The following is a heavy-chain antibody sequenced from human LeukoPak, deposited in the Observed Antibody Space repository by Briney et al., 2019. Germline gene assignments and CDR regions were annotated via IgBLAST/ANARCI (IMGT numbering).Heavy chain of an antibody. Sequence: SETLSLTRAVSGYSISSGYYWGWIRQPPGKGLEWIGSIYHSGSTYYNPSLKSRVTISVDTSKNQFSLKLSSVTAADTAVYYCARDLSSWGQGTLVTVSS. D-gene: IGHD2/OR15-2a*01. J-gene: IGHJ4*02. CDR1: GYSISSGYY. CDR3: ARDLSS. CDR2: IYHSGST. V-gene: IGHV4-38-2*02.